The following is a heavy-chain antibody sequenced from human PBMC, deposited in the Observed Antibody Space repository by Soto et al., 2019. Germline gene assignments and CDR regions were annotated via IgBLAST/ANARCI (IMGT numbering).Heavy chain of an antibody. J-gene: IGHJ5*02. V-gene: IGHV3-73*01. Sequence: EVQLVESGGGLVQPGGSLKLSCAASGFTFSGSAMHWVRQASGKGLEWVGRIRSKANSYATAYAASVKGRFTISRDDSKNTAYLQMNSLKTEDTAVYCCTQQLATWGQGTLVTVSS. CDR3: TQQLAT. D-gene: IGHD6-6*01. CDR1: GFTFSGSA. CDR2: IRSKANSYAT.